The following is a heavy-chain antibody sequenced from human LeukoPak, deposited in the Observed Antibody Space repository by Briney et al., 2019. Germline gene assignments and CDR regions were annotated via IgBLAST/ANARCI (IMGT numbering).Heavy chain of an antibody. D-gene: IGHD3-10*01. Sequence: SETLCLTCAVSGGSIISSSWWSWVRQPPGRGLKWIGELYHGGSTNYNPSLKSRVTISVDKSKNQFTLKLSSVTAADTAVYYCARIPDYYGSGSYSPYYFDDWGQGTLVTVSS. CDR1: GGSIISSSW. V-gene: IGHV4-4*02. J-gene: IGHJ4*02. CDR3: ARIPDYYGSGSYSPYYFDD. CDR2: LYHGGST.